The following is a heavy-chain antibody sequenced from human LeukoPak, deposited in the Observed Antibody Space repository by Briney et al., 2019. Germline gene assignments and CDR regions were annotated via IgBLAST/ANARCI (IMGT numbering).Heavy chain of an antibody. D-gene: IGHD3-22*01. CDR2: INHSGST. CDR1: GGSFSGYY. Sequence: SETLSLTYTVYGGSFSGYYWSWIRQPPGKGLEWVGEINHSGSTNYNPLLKSRVTISVDTSKNEFSLKLSSVTAADRAGYYCARGRRITMIVVVITRRIWFDPWGQGTLVTVSS. V-gene: IGHV4-34*01. CDR3: ARGRRITMIVVVITRRIWFDP. J-gene: IGHJ5*02.